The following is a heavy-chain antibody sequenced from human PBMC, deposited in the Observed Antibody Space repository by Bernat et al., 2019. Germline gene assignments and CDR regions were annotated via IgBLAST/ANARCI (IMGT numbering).Heavy chain of an antibody. CDR2: MSSSGGNT. Sequence: EVQLVESGGGLVQPGGSLRLSCAASGFTFSSYAMHLVLPAPGKGLEYVSAMSSSGGNTYYANSVKGRFTISRDKSKNALYLQMGSLRAEDMAVYYCARTRPSGYDFGYWGQGTLVTVSS. V-gene: IGHV3-64*01. CDR3: ARTRPSGYDFGY. D-gene: IGHD5-12*01. J-gene: IGHJ4*02. CDR1: GFTFSSYA.